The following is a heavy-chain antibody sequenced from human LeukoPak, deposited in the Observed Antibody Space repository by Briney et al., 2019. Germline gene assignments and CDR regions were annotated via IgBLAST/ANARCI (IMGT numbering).Heavy chain of an antibody. Sequence: KPSETLSLTCAVYGGSFSGYYWSWIRQPPGKGLEWIGEINHSGSTNYNPSLKSRVTISVDTSKNQFSLKLSSVTAADTAVYYCASSRSSWYRNWFDPWGQGTLVTVSS. CDR2: INHSGST. V-gene: IGHV4-34*01. CDR3: ASSRSSWYRNWFDP. J-gene: IGHJ5*02. CDR1: GGSFSGYY. D-gene: IGHD6-13*01.